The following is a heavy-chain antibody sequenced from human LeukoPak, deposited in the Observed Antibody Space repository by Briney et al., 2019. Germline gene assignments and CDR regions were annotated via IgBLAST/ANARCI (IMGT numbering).Heavy chain of an antibody. Sequence: SETLSLTCSVSGGSLSKYCWSWIRQPPGKGLEWIGYVFYTGNANYSPSFKSRVTISVDTSKNQFSLKLNSVTAADTAVYYCARHLITGTTYRQGFDIWGQGTMVAVSS. J-gene: IGHJ3*02. CDR2: VFYTGNA. CDR1: GGSLSKYC. V-gene: IGHV4-59*08. CDR3: ARHLITGTTYRQGFDI. D-gene: IGHD1-1*01.